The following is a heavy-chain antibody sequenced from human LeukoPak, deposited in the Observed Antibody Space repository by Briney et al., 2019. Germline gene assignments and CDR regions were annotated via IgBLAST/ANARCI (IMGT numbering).Heavy chain of an antibody. Sequence: SETLSLTCAVYDGSFSGYYWSWIRQPPGKGLEWIGEINHSGSTNYNPSLKSRVTVSVDTSKTQFSLKLSSVTAADPAVYSCARGPGITAAANFDYWGQGTLVTVSS. CDR3: ARGPGITAAANFDY. V-gene: IGHV4-34*01. D-gene: IGHD6-13*01. CDR1: DGSFSGYY. CDR2: INHSGST. J-gene: IGHJ4*02.